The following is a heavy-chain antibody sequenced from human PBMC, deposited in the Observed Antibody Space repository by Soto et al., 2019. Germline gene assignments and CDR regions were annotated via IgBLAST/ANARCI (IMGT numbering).Heavy chain of an antibody. D-gene: IGHD3-10*01. CDR1: GFTFSSYA. Sequence: GGSLRLSCAASGFTFSSYAMHWVRQAPGKGLEWVAVISYDGSNKYYADSVKGRFTISRDNSKNTLYLQMNSLRAEDTAVYYCARRSLRYDGSGSLDYWGQGTLVTVS. J-gene: IGHJ4*02. CDR3: ARRSLRYDGSGSLDY. V-gene: IGHV3-30-3*01. CDR2: ISYDGSNK.